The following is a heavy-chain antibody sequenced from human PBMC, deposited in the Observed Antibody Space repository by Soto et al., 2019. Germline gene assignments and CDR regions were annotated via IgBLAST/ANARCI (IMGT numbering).Heavy chain of an antibody. Sequence: SVKVSCKASGGTFSSYAISWVRQAPGQGLEWMGGIIPIFGTANYAQKFQGRVTITADESTSTAYMELSSLRSEDTAVYYCARDRLTGTRGPVHYHYYGMDVWGQGTTVTVSS. J-gene: IGHJ6*02. CDR2: IIPIFGTA. CDR3: ARDRLTGTRGPVHYHYYGMDV. V-gene: IGHV1-69*13. D-gene: IGHD1-7*01. CDR1: GGTFSSYA.